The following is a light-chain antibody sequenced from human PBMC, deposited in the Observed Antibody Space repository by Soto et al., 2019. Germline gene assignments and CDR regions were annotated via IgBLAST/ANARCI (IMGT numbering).Light chain of an antibody. CDR1: SSNIGSNT. V-gene: IGLV1-44*01. J-gene: IGLJ1*01. Sequence: QSALTQPPSASGTPGQRVTISCSGSSSNIGSNTVNWYQQLPGTAPKLLIYSNNQRPSGVPDRFSGSKSGTSASLAISGLQSEDEADYYCAAWDDSLSGPLRVFGTGTKVTV. CDR3: AAWDDSLSGPLRV. CDR2: SNN.